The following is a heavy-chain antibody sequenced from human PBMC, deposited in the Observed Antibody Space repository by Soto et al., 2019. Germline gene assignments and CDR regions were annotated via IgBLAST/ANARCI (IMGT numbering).Heavy chain of an antibody. CDR3: ARFRGSYGMDV. D-gene: IGHD3-10*01. CDR1: GGTFSSYT. V-gene: IGHV1-69*02. Sequence: QVQLVQSGAEVKKPGSSVKVSCKGSGGTFSSYTISWVRQAPGQGLEWMGRIIPILGIANHAQKFQGRVTITADKSTRTAYMALSSLSSEDTAVYYCARFRGSYGMDVWGQGTTVTVSS. CDR2: IIPILGIA. J-gene: IGHJ6*02.